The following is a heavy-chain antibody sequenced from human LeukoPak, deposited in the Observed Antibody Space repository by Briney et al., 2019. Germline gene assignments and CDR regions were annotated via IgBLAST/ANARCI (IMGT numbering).Heavy chain of an antibody. CDR2: IKQDGGEK. V-gene: IGHV3-7*01. CDR1: GFIFSDYW. CDR3: ARGWNYAFRFDN. J-gene: IGHJ4*02. Sequence: PGGSLRLSCAASGFIFSDYWITWVRQAPGKGLEWVAHIKQDGGEKYFVDSVKGRFTISRDNAKNLVYLQMSSLRAEDTAVYYCARGWNYAFRFDNWGQGTLVTVST. D-gene: IGHD1-7*01.